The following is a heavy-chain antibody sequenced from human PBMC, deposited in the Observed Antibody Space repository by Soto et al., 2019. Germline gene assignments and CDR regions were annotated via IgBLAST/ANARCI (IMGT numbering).Heavy chain of an antibody. V-gene: IGHV3-23*01. CDR3: AKYYKLETRFDY. CDR1: GFTYSSYA. CDR2: ISGSGGST. Sequence: PGGALRLSCAASGFTYSSYAMSWVSQAPGKGLEWVSAISGSGGSTYYADSVKGRFTISRDNSKNTLYLQMNSLRAEDTAVYYCAKYYKLETRFDYWRQGTLDTVSS. D-gene: IGHD1-1*01. J-gene: IGHJ4*02.